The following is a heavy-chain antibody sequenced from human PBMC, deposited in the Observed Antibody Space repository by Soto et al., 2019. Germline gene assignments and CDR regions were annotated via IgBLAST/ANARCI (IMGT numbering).Heavy chain of an antibody. CDR1: GGTFSRYA. V-gene: IGHV1-69*13. D-gene: IGHD6-13*01. CDR3: ARDRYSSSWYLYYYYYGMDV. J-gene: IGHJ6*02. CDR2: IIPIFGTA. Sequence: SVKVSCKASGGTFSRYAISWVRQAPGQGLEWMGGIIPIFGTANYAQKFQGRVTITADESTSTAYMELSSLRSEDTAVYYCARDRYSSSWYLYYYYYGMDVWGQGTTVTV.